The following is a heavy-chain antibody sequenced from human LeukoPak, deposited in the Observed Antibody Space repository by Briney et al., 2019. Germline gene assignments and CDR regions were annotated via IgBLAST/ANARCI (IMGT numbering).Heavy chain of an antibody. V-gene: IGHV3-20*04. D-gene: IGHD2-15*01. CDR1: GFTFSSYS. J-gene: IGHJ4*02. Sequence: GGSLRLSCAASGFTFSSYSMNWVRQAPGKGLEWVSGINWNGGSTGYADSVKGRFTISRDNAKNSLYLQMNSLRAEDTALYYCASLGYCSGGSCYARRDYWGQGTLVTVSS. CDR3: ASLGYCSGGSCYARRDY. CDR2: INWNGGST.